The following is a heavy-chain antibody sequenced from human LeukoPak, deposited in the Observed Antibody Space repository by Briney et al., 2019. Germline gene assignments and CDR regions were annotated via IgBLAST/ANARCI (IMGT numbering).Heavy chain of an antibody. Sequence: GGSLRLSCAASGFTLSSYWMSWVRQAPGKGLEWVANIKQDGSEKYYVDSVKGRFTISRDNAKNSLYLQMNSLRVEDTAVYYCTRGPPDGSGNYYPGDFWGQGTLVTVSS. D-gene: IGHD3-10*01. CDR2: IKQDGSEK. CDR1: GFTLSSYW. CDR3: TRGPPDGSGNYYPGDF. V-gene: IGHV3-7*01. J-gene: IGHJ4*02.